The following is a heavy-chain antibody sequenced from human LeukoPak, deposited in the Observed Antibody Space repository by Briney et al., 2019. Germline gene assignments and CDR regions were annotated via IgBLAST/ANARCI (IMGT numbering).Heavy chain of an antibody. CDR1: GFTFSNYW. J-gene: IGHJ6*02. D-gene: IGHD6-6*01. CDR2: IKQDGSEK. V-gene: IGHV3-7*01. CDR3: ARGARYYYYGMDV. Sequence: RGSLRLSCAASGFTFSNYWMNWVRQAPGKGLEWVANIKQDGSEKYYVDSVKGRFTISRDNAKNSLYLQMNSLRAEDTAVYYCARGARYYYYGMDVWGQGTTVTVSS.